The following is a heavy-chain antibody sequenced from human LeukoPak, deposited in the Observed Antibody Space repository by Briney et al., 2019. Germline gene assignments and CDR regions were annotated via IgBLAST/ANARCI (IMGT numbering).Heavy chain of an antibody. Sequence: GGSLRLSCAASGFTFSDYYMSWIRQAPGKGLEWLSYITSSGRAIYYADSVKGRFTISRDNAKNSLYLQMNSLRAEDTAVYYCARDQIGPVAGTDYWGQGTLVTVSS. D-gene: IGHD6-19*01. J-gene: IGHJ4*02. V-gene: IGHV3-11*04. CDR3: ARDQIGPVAGTDY. CDR2: ITSSGRAI. CDR1: GFTFSDYY.